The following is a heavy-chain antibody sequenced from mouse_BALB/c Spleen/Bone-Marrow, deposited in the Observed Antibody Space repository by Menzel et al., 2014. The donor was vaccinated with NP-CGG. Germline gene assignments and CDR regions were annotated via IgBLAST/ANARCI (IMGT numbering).Heavy chain of an antibody. V-gene: IGHV5-6-3*01. Sequence: EVMLVESGGGLVQPGGSLKLSCAASGFTFSSYGMSWVRRTPDKRLELVATINSNGGSTYYPDSVKGRFTISRDNAKNTLYLQMSSLKSKDTAMYYCARERYYGNGRIFEYWGQGTTLTVSS. CDR2: INSNGGST. CDR1: GFTFSSYG. D-gene: IGHD1-1*01. J-gene: IGHJ2*01. CDR3: ARERYYGNGRIFEY.